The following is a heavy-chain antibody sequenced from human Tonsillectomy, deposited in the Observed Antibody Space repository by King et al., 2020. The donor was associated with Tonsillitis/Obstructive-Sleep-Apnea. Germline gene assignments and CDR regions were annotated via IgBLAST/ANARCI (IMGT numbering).Heavy chain of an antibody. V-gene: IGHV3-30*01. J-gene: IGHJ4*02. CDR2: ISYDGSNK. CDR1: GFTFSSYA. Sequence: QLVQSGGGVVQPGRSLRLSCAASGFTFSSYAMHWVRQAPGKGLEWVAVISYDGSNKYYAESVKGRFTISSDNSKNTLYLQMNSLRAEDTAVYYGAGGAYYFDYWGQGTLVTVSS. CDR3: AGGAYYFDY.